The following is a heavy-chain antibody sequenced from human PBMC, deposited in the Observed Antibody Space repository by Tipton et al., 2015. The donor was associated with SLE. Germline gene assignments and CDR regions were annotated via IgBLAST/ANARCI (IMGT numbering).Heavy chain of an antibody. CDR3: AGYGDYFAFDI. J-gene: IGHJ3*02. CDR2: IYYSRST. Sequence: TLSLTCTVSGGSISSGDYYWSWIRQPPGKGLEWIGYIYYSRSTYYNPSLKSRVTISVDTSKNQFSLKLSSVTAADTAVYYWAGYGDYFAFDIWGQGTMVTVSS. CDR1: GGSISSGDYY. D-gene: IGHD4-17*01. V-gene: IGHV4-30-4*01.